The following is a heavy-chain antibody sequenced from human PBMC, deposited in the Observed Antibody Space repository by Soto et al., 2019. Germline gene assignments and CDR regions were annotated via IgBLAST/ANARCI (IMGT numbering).Heavy chain of an antibody. D-gene: IGHD2-2*01. V-gene: IGHV5-51*01. CDR1: GYSFTSYW. J-gene: IGHJ6*02. Sequence: GESLKISCKGSGYSFTSYWIGWVRQMPGKGLEWMGIIYPGDSDTRYSPSFQGQVTISADKSISTAYLQWSSLKASDTAVYYCARDRGIVVVPAAPAGNYYYYYGMDVWGQGTTVTVSS. CDR3: ARDRGIVVVPAAPAGNYYYYYGMDV. CDR2: IYPGDSDT.